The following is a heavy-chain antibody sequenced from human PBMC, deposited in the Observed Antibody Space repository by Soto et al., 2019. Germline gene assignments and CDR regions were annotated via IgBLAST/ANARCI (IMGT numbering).Heavy chain of an antibody. CDR3: ARGGGSDSFDY. CDR1: GASITFGGYS. J-gene: IGHJ4*02. V-gene: IGHV4-30-2*01. D-gene: IGHD1-26*01. CDR2: INHLETT. Sequence: PSETLSLTCTVSGASITFGGYSWSWIRQTPGKGLEWIGYINHLETTFYNPSFESRLTLSIDRAKNQFSLKLHSMSAADRAVYFCARGGGSDSFDYWGQGILVPVSS.